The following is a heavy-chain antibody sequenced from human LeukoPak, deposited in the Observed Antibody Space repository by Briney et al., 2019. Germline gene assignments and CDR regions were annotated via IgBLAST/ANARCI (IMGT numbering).Heavy chain of an antibody. CDR1: GFTFDDYG. Sequence: GGSLRLSCAASGFTFDDYGMNWVRQAPGKGLEWVSGINWNGGSTGYADSVKGRFTISRDNAKNSLYLQMNSLRAEDTAVYYCARVLNEDAFDIWGQGTMVTVSS. CDR3: ARVLNEDAFDI. J-gene: IGHJ3*02. V-gene: IGHV3-20*04. CDR2: INWNGGST.